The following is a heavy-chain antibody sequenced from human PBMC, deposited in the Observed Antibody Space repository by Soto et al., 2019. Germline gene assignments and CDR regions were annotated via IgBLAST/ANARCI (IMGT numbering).Heavy chain of an antibody. CDR1: GGSISSGDYY. Sequence: SETLSLTRTVSGGSISSGDYYWSWIRQPPGKGLDWIGYIYYSGSTYYSPSLKSRVTISVDTSKNQFSLKLSSVTAADTAVYYCARDPPPATTGSFYYYYGMDVWGQGTTVTVSS. CDR3: ARDPPPATTGSFYYYYGMDV. J-gene: IGHJ6*02. CDR2: IYYSGST. D-gene: IGHD4-4*01. V-gene: IGHV4-30-4*01.